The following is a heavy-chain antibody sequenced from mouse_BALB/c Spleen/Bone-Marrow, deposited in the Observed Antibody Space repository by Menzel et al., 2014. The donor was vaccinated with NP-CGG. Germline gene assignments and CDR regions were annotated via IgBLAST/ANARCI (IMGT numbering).Heavy chain of an antibody. CDR1: GFTFSSYT. CDR2: ISNGGGST. CDR3: SRHVGNPYAMDY. D-gene: IGHD3-1*01. V-gene: IGHV5-12-2*01. J-gene: IGHJ4*01. Sequence: EVQGVESGGGLVQPGGSLKLSCAASGFTFSSYTMSWVRQTPEKRLEWVAYISNGGGSTSYPDTVKGRFTISRDNAKNNLYLQMSSLKSEDMAMYYCSRHVGNPYAMDYWGQGTSVTVSS.